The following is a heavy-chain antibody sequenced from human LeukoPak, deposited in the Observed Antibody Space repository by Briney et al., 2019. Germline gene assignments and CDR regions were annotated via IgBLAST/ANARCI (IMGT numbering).Heavy chain of an antibody. CDR3: AGDYDRYYMDV. V-gene: IGHV3-74*01. J-gene: IGHJ6*03. CDR1: GSTFSSYW. D-gene: IGHD3-3*01. Sequence: GGSLRLSCAASGSTFSSYWIHWVRQAPGKGLVWVSRINSEGSSTSYADSVKGRFTISRDNAKNTLYLQMNSLRAEDTAVYYCAGDYDRYYMDVWGKGTTVTVSS. CDR2: INSEGSST.